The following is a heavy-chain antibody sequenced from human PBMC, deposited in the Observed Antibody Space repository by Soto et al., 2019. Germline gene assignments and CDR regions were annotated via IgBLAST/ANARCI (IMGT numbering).Heavy chain of an antibody. CDR2: ISSSRSYI. CDR3: ASHPRDSSGYWYYFDY. D-gene: IGHD3-22*01. Sequence: GGSLRLSCAASGFTFSSYSMNWVRQAPGKGLEWVSSISSSRSYIYYADSVKGRFTISRDNAKNSLYLQMNSLRAEDTAVYYCASHPRDSSGYWYYFDYWGQGTLVTVSS. J-gene: IGHJ4*02. V-gene: IGHV3-21*01. CDR1: GFTFSSYS.